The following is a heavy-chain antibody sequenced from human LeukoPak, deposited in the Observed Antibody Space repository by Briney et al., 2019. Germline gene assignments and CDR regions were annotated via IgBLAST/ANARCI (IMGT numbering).Heavy chain of an antibody. J-gene: IGHJ6*02. Sequence: SQTLSLTCTVSGGSISSGGYYWSWIRQHPGKGLEWIGYIYYSGSTYYNPSLKSRVTISVDTSKNRFSLKLSSVTAADTAVYYCARDWRYCSGGSCYFYGMDVWGQGTTVTASS. V-gene: IGHV4-31*03. D-gene: IGHD2-15*01. CDR3: ARDWRYCSGGSCYFYGMDV. CDR2: IYYSGST. CDR1: GGSISSGGYY.